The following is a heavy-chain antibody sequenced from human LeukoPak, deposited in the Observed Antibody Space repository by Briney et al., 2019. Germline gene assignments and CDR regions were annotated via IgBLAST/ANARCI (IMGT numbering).Heavy chain of an antibody. D-gene: IGHD3-9*01. CDR3: ARDTRGDILTGAHAFDI. V-gene: IGHV4-59*01. CDR1: GGSISNYY. CDR2: IYYSGST. J-gene: IGHJ3*02. Sequence: SETLSLTCTVSGGSISNYYWSWIRQPPGKGLEWIGYIYYSGSTNYKSSLKSRVTISVDTSKNQFSLKLSSVTAADTAVYYCARDTRGDILTGAHAFDIWGQGTMVTVSS.